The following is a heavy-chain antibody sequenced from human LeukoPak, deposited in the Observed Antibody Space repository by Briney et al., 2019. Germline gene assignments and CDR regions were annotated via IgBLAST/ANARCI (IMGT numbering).Heavy chain of an antibody. Sequence: GGSLRLSCAASGFTFSSYSMNWVRQAPGKGLEWVSSISSSSSYIYYADSVKGRFTISRDNAKNSLYLQMNSLRAEDTAVYYCASSIVYDSSRILRDYWGQGTLVTVSS. CDR1: GFTFSSYS. D-gene: IGHD3-22*01. CDR3: ASSIVYDSSRILRDY. J-gene: IGHJ4*02. CDR2: ISSSSSYI. V-gene: IGHV3-21*01.